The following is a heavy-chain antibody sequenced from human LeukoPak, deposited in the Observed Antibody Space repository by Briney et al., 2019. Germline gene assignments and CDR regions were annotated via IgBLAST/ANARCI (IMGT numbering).Heavy chain of an antibody. CDR1: GFTFSVYE. CDR3: ERDGGYSGYDFVS. Sequence: GRSLRLSGAASGFTFSVYEMNWVRQAPGKGLEWVSYTSSSGATIYYADSVKGRFTISRDNAKNSLYLHMSSLRAEDTAVYYCERDGGYSGYDFVSWGQGKLVIVS. D-gene: IGHD5-12*01. J-gene: IGHJ4*02. V-gene: IGHV3-48*03. CDR2: TSSSGATI.